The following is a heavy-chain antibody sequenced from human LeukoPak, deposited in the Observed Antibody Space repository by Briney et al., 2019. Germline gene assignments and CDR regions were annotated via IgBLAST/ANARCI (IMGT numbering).Heavy chain of an antibody. CDR3: AKQSGTRAHYYYYGMDV. J-gene: IGHJ6*02. CDR1: GFTVSSNY. V-gene: IGHV3-23*01. Sequence: GGSLRLSCAASGFTVSSNYMSWVRQAPGKGLEWVSAISGSGGSTYYADSVKGRFTISRDNSKNTLYLQMNSLRAEDTAVYYCAKQSGTRAHYYYYGMDVWGQGTTVTVSS. CDR2: ISGSGGST. D-gene: IGHD3-3*01.